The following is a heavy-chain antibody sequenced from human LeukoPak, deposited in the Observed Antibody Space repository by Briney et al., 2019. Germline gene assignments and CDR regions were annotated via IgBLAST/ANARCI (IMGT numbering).Heavy chain of an antibody. CDR2: ISASGAGT. CDR3: AREGVRGSGSYYNVKDY. Sequence: GEPLRLSCSVSGFTFSSYAVSWVRQAPGKGQEWVSSISASGAGTYYADSVKGRFTISRDNSKNTLYLQMNSLRAEDTAVYYCAREGVRGSGSYYNVKDYWGQGSLVTVSS. V-gene: IGHV3-23*01. CDR1: GFTFSSYA. J-gene: IGHJ4*02. D-gene: IGHD3-10*01.